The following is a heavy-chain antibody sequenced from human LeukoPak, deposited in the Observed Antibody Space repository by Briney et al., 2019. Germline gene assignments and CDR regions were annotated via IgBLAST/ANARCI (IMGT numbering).Heavy chain of an antibody. Sequence: SETLSLTCAVYGGPFSGYYWSWIRQPPGKGLEWIGEINHSGSTNYNPSLKSRVTISVDTSKNQFSLKLSSVTAADTAVYYCARGLSGLRFLEWLLYFDYWGQGTLVTVSS. CDR2: INHSGST. CDR3: ARGLSGLRFLEWLLYFDY. D-gene: IGHD3-3*01. V-gene: IGHV4-34*01. CDR1: GGPFSGYY. J-gene: IGHJ4*02.